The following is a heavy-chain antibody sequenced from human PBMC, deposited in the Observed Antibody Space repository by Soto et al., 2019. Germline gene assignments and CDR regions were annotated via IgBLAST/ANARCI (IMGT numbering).Heavy chain of an antibody. CDR1: GGSISSSSCY. CDR3: ARHSVFRPGYFDY. V-gene: IGHV4-39*01. Sequence: SETLSLTCTVSGGSISSSSCYWGWIRQPPGKGLEWIGSIYYSGSTYYNPSLKSRVTISVDTSKNQFSLKLSSVTAADTAVYYCARHSVFRPGYFDYWGQGTLVTVSS. J-gene: IGHJ4*02. D-gene: IGHD6-19*01. CDR2: IYYSGST.